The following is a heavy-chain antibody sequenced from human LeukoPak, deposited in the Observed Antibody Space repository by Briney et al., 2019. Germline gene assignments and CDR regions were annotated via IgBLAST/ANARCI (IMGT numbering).Heavy chain of an antibody. CDR2: ISSSSGTI. J-gene: IGHJ4*02. CDR3: AREGNWNYNY. Sequence: PGGSLRLSCAASGFTFSSYSMNWVRQAPGKGLEWVSYISSSSGTIYYADSVKGRFTISRDNAKNSLYLQMNSLRAEDTAVYYCAREGNWNYNYWGQGTLVTVSS. V-gene: IGHV3-48*01. CDR1: GFTFSSYS. D-gene: IGHD1-7*01.